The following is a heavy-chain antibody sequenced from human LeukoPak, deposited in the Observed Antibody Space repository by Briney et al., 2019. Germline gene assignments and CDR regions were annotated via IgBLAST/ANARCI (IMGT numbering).Heavy chain of an antibody. V-gene: IGHV3-9*01. CDR2: ISWNSGSI. J-gene: IGHJ4*02. D-gene: IGHD7-27*01. CDR1: GFTFDDYA. Sequence: GGSLRLSCAASGFTFDDYAMHWVRQAPGKGLEWVSGISWNSGSIGYADSVKGRFTISRDNAKNSLYLQMNSLRAEDTALYYCAKGQLGQLDYWGQGTLVTVSS. CDR3: AKGQLGQLDY.